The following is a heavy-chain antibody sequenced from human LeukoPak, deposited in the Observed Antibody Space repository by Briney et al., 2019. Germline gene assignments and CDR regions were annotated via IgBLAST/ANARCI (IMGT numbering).Heavy chain of an antibody. CDR3: ASQDYDYVWGRMVGGFDI. CDR2: ISSSGSTI. Sequence: GGSLRLSCAASGFTFSSYEMNWVRQAPGKGLEWVSYISSSGSTIYYADSVKGRFTISRDNAKNSLYLQMNSLRAEDTAVYYCASQDYDYVWGRMVGGFDIRGQGTMVAVSS. J-gene: IGHJ3*02. CDR1: GFTFSSYE. V-gene: IGHV3-48*03. D-gene: IGHD3-16*01.